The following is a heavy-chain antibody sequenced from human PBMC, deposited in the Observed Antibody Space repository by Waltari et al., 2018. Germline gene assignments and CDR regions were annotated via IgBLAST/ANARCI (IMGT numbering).Heavy chain of an antibody. CDR3: AITTVYGDYPDAFDI. V-gene: IGHV4-59*11. CDR1: GGSISSHS. J-gene: IGHJ3*02. D-gene: IGHD4-17*01. CDR2: IYYSGST. Sequence: QVQLQESGPGLVKPSETLSLTCTVSGGSISSHSWSWIRQHPGKGLEWIGYIYYSGSTNYNPSLKSRVTISVDTSKNQFSLKLSSVTAADTAVYYCAITTVYGDYPDAFDIWGQGTMVTVSS.